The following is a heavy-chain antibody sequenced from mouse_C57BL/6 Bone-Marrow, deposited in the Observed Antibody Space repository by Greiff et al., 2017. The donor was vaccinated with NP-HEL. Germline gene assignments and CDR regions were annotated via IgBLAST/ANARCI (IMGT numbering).Heavy chain of an antibody. CDR1: GFNIKDYY. D-gene: IGHD3-2*02. CDR2: IDPEDGEN. V-gene: IGHV14-2*01. Sequence: VQLQQSGAELVKPGASVKLSCTASGFNIKDYYMHWVKQRTEQGLEWIGRIDPEDGENKYAPKFQGKATITADTSSNTAYLQLSSLTSEDTAVYYCARDSSGPFDYWGQGTTLTVSS. J-gene: IGHJ2*01. CDR3: ARDSSGPFDY.